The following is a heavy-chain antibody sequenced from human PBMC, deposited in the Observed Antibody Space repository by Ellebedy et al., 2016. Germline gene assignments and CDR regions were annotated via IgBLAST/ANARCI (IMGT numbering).Heavy chain of an antibody. V-gene: IGHV4-59*12. Sequence: SETLSLTCTVSGGSISSYYWSWIRQPPGKGLEWIGYIYYSGSTYYNPSLKSRVTISVDTSKNQFSLKLSSVTAADTAVYYCAREYIVVVVAGSRDAFDIWGQGTMVTVSS. D-gene: IGHD2-15*01. CDR3: AREYIVVVVAGSRDAFDI. J-gene: IGHJ3*02. CDR2: IYYSGST. CDR1: GGSISSYY.